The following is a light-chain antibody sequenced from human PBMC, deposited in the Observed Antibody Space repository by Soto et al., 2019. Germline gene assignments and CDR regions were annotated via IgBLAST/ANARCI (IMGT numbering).Light chain of an antibody. Sequence: EIVLTQSPGTLSLSPGERATLSFMASQSININLAWYQQKPGQAPRLLIYGASTRATGLPARFSGSGSGTEFTLIISSLQSEDSAVYYCQQYDNWPITFGQGTRLEIK. J-gene: IGKJ5*01. V-gene: IGKV3-15*01. CDR3: QQYDNWPIT. CDR2: GAS. CDR1: QSININ.